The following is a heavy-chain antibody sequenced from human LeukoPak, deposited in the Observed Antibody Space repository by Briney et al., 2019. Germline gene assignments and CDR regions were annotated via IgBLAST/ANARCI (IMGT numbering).Heavy chain of an antibody. CDR2: INPNSGDT. CDR3: ARDLASTPYWELDY. V-gene: IGHV1-2*06. J-gene: IGHJ4*02. CDR1: GYTFTAYN. Sequence: GASVKVSCKASGYTFTAYNIHWVRQAPGQGLEWMGRINPNSGDTNYAQDFQGRVTMTRDTSITTAPMELSRLESDDTAVYYCARDLASTPYWELDYWGQGTLLTVSS. D-gene: IGHD1-26*01.